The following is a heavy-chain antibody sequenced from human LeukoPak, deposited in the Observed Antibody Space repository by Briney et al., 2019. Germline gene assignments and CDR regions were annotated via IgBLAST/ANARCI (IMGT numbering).Heavy chain of an antibody. CDR1: GYTFTSYD. D-gene: IGHD3-3*01. J-gene: IGHJ4*02. CDR3: ARDPQTDFWSGYYADY. Sequence: ASVKVSCEASGYTFTSYDINWVRQAAGQGLEWLGWMNPNSGNTGYAQKFQGRVTMTRTTSIRTAYMELGSLASEDTAVYYCARDPQTDFWSGYYADYWGQGTLVTVSS. V-gene: IGHV1-8*01. CDR2: MNPNSGNT.